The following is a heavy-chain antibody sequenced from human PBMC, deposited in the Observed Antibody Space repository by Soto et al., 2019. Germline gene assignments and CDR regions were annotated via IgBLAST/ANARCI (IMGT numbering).Heavy chain of an antibody. Sequence: LGESLKIPCTGSGYAFTSYWIAWVRQMPGKGLEWMGIIYPGDSDTRYSPSFQGQVTISADKSITTAYLQWSSLKASDTAMYYCARGYCTTTICDPWFDPWGQGTLVTVSS. D-gene: IGHD2-2*01. CDR3: ARGYCTTTICDPWFDP. CDR1: GYAFTSYW. J-gene: IGHJ5*02. V-gene: IGHV5-51*01. CDR2: IYPGDSDT.